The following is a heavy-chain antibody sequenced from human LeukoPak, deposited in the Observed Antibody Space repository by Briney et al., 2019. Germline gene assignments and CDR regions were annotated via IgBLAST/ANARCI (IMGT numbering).Heavy chain of an antibody. J-gene: IGHJ4*02. V-gene: IGHV4-34*01. CDR1: GGSFSGCY. Sequence: PSETLSLTCAVYGGSFSGCYWSWIRQPPGKGLEWIGEINHSGSTNYNPSLKSRVTISVDTSKNQFSLKLSSVTAADTAVYYCARAIAAAGPFYFDYWGQGTLVTVSS. CDR2: INHSGST. CDR3: ARAIAAAGPFYFDY. D-gene: IGHD6-13*01.